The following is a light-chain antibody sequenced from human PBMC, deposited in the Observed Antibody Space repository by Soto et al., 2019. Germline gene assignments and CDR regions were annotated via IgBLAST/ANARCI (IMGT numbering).Light chain of an antibody. CDR2: DVS. V-gene: IGLV2-14*01. J-gene: IGLJ2*01. CDR3: SSYTTTSTLE. CDR1: SSDVGAYKY. Sequence: HSALTQPASVSGSPGQSITISCTGTSSDVGAYKYVSWYQQHPGKAPKLMIYDVSHRPSGVSNRFSGSKSGNTASLTISGLQAEDEADYYCSSYTTTSTLEFGGGTKLTVL.